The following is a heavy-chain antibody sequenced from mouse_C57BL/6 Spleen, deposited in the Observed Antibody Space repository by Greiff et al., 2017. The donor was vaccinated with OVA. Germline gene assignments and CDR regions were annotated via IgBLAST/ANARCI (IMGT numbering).Heavy chain of an antibody. CDR3: ARIERSYSNFYAMDY. V-gene: IGHV8-8*01. CDR1: GFSLSTFGMG. D-gene: IGHD2-5*01. CDR2: LWWDDDK. Sequence: QVTLKESGPGILQPSQTLSLTCSFSGFSLSTFGMGVGWIRQPSGKGLEWLAHLWWDDDKYYNPALKSRLTISKDTSKNQVFRKIANVDTADTAKYYCARIERSYSNFYAMDYGGQGTSVTVSS. J-gene: IGHJ4*01.